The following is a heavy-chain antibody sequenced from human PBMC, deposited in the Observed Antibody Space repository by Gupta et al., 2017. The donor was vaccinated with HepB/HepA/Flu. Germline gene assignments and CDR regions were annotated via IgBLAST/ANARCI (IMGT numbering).Heavy chain of an antibody. CDR1: GGSISSGDYY. J-gene: IGHJ6*02. V-gene: IGHV4-30-4*01. CDR2: IYYSGST. CDR3: ARDTVITMVRGATEINYYYYGMDV. D-gene: IGHD3-10*01. Sequence: QVQLQESGPGLVKPSQTLSLTCTVSGGSISSGDYYWSWIRQPPGKGLEWIGYIYYSGSTYYNPSLKSRVTISVDTSKNQFSLKLSSVTAADTAVYYCARDTVITMVRGATEINYYYYGMDVWGQGTTVTVSS.